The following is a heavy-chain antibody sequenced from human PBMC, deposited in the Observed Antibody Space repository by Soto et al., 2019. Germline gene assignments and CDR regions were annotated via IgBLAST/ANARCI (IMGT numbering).Heavy chain of an antibody. D-gene: IGHD4-17*01. V-gene: IGHV4-59*01. J-gene: IGHJ4*02. CDR3: ARYTVTSYFDY. CDR2: IYYSGST. CDR1: GGSISSYY. Sequence: SETLSLTCTVSGGSISSYYWSWIRQPPGKGLEWIGYIYYSGSTNYNPSLKSRVTISVDTSKNQFSLKLSSVTAADTAVYYCARYTVTSYFDYWGQGTLVTGSS.